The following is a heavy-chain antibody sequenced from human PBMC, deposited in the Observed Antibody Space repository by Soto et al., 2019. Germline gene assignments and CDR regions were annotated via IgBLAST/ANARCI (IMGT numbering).Heavy chain of an antibody. D-gene: IGHD3-22*01. Sequence: PGGSLRLSCASSGSTFIVYSMTWVRQAPGKGLEWVANIKEDGSEKYYVDSVKGRFTISRDNAKNSLYLRMNSLRAEDTAVYYCARASHWSSGYYHYYYAMDVWGQGTTVTVSS. V-gene: IGHV3-7*01. CDR1: GSTFIVYS. CDR2: IKEDGSEK. J-gene: IGHJ6*02. CDR3: ARASHWSSGYYHYYYAMDV.